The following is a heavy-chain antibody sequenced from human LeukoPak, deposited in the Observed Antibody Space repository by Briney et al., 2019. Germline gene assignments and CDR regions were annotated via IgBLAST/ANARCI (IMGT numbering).Heavy chain of an antibody. V-gene: IGHV4-30-4*08. CDR3: AREIGRLDYYYYMDV. D-gene: IGHD2-21*01. CDR2: IYYSGST. Sequence: SETLSLTCAVYGGSFSGYYWSWIRQPPGRGLEWIGYIYYSGSTYYNPSLKSRVTISVDTSKNQFSLKLSSVTAADTAVYYCAREIGRLDYYYYMDVWGKGTTVTVSS. CDR1: GGSFSGYY. J-gene: IGHJ6*03.